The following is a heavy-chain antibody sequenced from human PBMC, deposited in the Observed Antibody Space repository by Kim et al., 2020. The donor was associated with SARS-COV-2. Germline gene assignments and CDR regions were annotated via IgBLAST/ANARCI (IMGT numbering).Heavy chain of an antibody. Sequence: GGSLRLSCAASGFTFSSYSMNWVRQAPGKGLEWVSSISSSSRYVYYADSVKVRVTISRDNDKNSLNLQMNSLRPENTAVYDCSRTLGGVYYFWGGYGNW. D-gene: IGHD3-3*01. CDR1: GFTFSSYS. CDR2: ISSSSRYV. V-gene: IGHV3-21*01. CDR3: SRTLGGVYYFWGGYGNW. J-gene: IGHJ5*01.